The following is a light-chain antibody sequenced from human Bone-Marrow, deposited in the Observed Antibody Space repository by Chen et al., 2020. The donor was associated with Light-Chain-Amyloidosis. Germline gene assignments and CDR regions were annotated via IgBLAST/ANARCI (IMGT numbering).Light chain of an antibody. CDR3: QVWDMSSDRPV. J-gene: IGLJ3*02. CDR1: NIGSTS. V-gene: IGLV3-21*02. Sequence: SYVLTQPSSVSVAPGQTATIACGGNNIGSTSVHWYQQTPGQAPLLVVYDDSDRPSGIPERLSGSNAGNTATLTISRVEAGDEAVYYCQVWDMSSDRPVFGGGTKLTVL. CDR2: DDS.